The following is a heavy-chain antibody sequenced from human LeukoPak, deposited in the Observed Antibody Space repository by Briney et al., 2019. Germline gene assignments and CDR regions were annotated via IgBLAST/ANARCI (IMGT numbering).Heavy chain of an antibody. J-gene: IGHJ5*02. D-gene: IGHD2-2*01. CDR3: ARDPRWLTPDCTSTSCYENYFDP. CDR2: IYHTGSA. Sequence: SETLSLTCVVSGYSISSGYQWAWIRQSPGTGLDWIGSIYHTGSAHYNPSLQSRVTISVDTSNNQFSLRLNSVTAADTAIYYCARDPRWLTPDCTSTSCYENYFDPWGQGTLVTVSS. CDR1: GYSISSGYQ. V-gene: IGHV4-38-2*01.